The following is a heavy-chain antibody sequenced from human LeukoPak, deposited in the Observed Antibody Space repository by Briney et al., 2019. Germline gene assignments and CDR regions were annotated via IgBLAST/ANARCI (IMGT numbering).Heavy chain of an antibody. V-gene: IGHV4-34*01. J-gene: IGHJ4*02. CDR2: INHSGST. Sequence: SETLSLTCVVYGGSFSGYYWRWIRQPPGKGLEWIGEINHSGSTNSNPSLKSRVTISVDTSKNQFSLKLSSVTAADTAVYYCARAGNYYDSSGYRPFDYWGQGTLVTVSS. D-gene: IGHD3-22*01. CDR1: GGSFSGYY. CDR3: ARAGNYYDSSGYRPFDY.